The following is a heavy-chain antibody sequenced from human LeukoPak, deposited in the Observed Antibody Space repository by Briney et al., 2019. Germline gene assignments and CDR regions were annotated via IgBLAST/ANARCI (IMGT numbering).Heavy chain of an antibody. CDR2: AYNSGST. Sequence: PSETLSLTCTVSGGSISSYYWSWIRQPPGKGLEWIGYAYNSGSTNYNPSLKSRVTISVDTSMNQFSLRLSSVTAADTAVYYCARADSSGYLRNWFDPWGQGTLVTVSS. J-gene: IGHJ5*02. V-gene: IGHV4-59*01. D-gene: IGHD3-22*01. CDR1: GGSISSYY. CDR3: ARADSSGYLRNWFDP.